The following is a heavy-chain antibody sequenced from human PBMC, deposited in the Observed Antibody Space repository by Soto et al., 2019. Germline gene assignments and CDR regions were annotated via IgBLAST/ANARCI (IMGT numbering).Heavy chain of an antibody. J-gene: IGHJ4*02. CDR2: ISGSGGST. CDR1: GFTFSSYA. V-gene: IGHV3-23*01. Sequence: PGGSLRLSCAASGFTFSSYAMSWVRQAPGKGLEWVSAISGSGGSTYYADSVKGRFTISRDNSKNTLYLQMNSLRAEDTAVYYCAKRQLRYFAALNDYWGQGTLVTVSS. D-gene: IGHD3-9*01. CDR3: AKRQLRYFAALNDY.